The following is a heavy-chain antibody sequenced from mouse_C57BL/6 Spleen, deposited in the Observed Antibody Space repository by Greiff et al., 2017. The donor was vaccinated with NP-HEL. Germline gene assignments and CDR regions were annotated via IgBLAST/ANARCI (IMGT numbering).Heavy chain of an antibody. CDR3: ARRENYYGSSSYWYFDV. CDR2: INPNNGGT. V-gene: IGHV1-18*01. D-gene: IGHD1-1*01. Sequence: EVQLQQSGPELVKPGASVKIPCKASGYTFTDYNMDWVKQSHGKSLEWIGDINPNNGGTIYNQKFKGKATLTVDKSSSTAYMELRSLTSEDTAGYYCARRENYYGSSSYWYFDVWGTGTTVTVSS. CDR1: GYTFTDYN. J-gene: IGHJ1*03.